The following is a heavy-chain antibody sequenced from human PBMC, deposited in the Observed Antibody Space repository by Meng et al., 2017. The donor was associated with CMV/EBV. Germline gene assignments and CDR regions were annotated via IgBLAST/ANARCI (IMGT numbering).Heavy chain of an antibody. Sequence: GESLKISCAASGFTFSDYYMSWIRQAPGKGLEWVSYISSSGSTIYYADSVKGRFTISRDNAKNSLYLQMNSLRAEDTAVYYCARHLAAIFGVDAFDIWGRGTMVTVSS. V-gene: IGHV3-11*01. J-gene: IGHJ3*02. CDR2: ISSSGSTI. D-gene: IGHD3-3*01. CDR3: ARHLAAIFGVDAFDI. CDR1: GFTFSDYY.